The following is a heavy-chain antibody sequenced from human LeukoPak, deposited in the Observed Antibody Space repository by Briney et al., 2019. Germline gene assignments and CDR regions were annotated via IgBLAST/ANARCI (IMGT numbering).Heavy chain of an antibody. Sequence: GGSLRPSCAASGVTSSTDDTKWVRQAPGEGLEWVSHISTTGTTVYYADAVKGRFTISRDNAKNSLYLQMNSLRAEDTAVYYCARGLTMGHFGGQGTLVTVSS. J-gene: IGHJ4*02. V-gene: IGHV3-48*03. D-gene: IGHD4/OR15-4a*01. CDR3: ARGLTMGHF. CDR1: GVTSSTDD. CDR2: ISTTGTTV.